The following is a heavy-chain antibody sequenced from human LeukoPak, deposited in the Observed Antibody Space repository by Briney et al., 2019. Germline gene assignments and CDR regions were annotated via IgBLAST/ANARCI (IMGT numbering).Heavy chain of an antibody. V-gene: IGHV3-21*01. D-gene: IGHD4-17*01. CDR2: ISNSSSYI. CDR1: GFTFSSYS. J-gene: IGHJ4*02. Sequence: GGSLRLSCAASGFTFSSYSMNWVRQAPGKGLEWVSSISNSSSYIYYADSVKGRFTISRDNAKNSLYLQMNSLRAEDTAVYYCARGKDMTTVTTDLDYWGQGTLVTVSS. CDR3: ARGKDMTTVTTDLDY.